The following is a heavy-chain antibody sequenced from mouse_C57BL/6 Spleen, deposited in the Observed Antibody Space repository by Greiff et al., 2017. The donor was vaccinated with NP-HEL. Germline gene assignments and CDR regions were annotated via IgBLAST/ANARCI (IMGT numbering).Heavy chain of an antibody. Sequence: EVQLQQSGAELVRPGASVKLSCTASGFNIKDDYMHWVKPRPEQGLEWIGWIDPENGDTEYASKFQGKATITADTSSNPAYLQLSSLRSADTAVYYGTTRGYWGQGTTLTVSA. J-gene: IGHJ2*01. CDR2: IDPENGDT. CDR3: TTRGY. CDR1: GFNIKDDY. V-gene: IGHV14-4*01.